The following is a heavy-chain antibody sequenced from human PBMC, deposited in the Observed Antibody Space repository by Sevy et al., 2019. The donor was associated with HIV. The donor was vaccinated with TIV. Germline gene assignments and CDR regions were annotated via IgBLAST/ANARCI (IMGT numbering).Heavy chain of an antibody. CDR1: GYRFTSYW. CDR3: ARRFYDSTGYPQYFFDH. D-gene: IGHD3-22*01. CDR2: IYPDDSDV. J-gene: IGHJ4*02. V-gene: IGHV5-51*01. Sequence: GESLKISCRGSGYRFTSYWIAWVRQVPGKGLEWMGIIYPDDSDVRYSPSLQGQVTISVDKSISTSYLQWRSLEASDTAMYFCARRFYDSTGYPQYFFDHWGQGTLVTVSS.